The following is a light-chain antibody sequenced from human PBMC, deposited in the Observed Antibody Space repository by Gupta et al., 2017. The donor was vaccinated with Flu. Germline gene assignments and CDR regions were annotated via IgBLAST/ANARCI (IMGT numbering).Light chain of an antibody. J-gene: IGKJ2*01. V-gene: IGKV3-20*01. CDR1: QSVSSSY. Sequence: EIVLTQSPGTLSLSPGERATLSCRASQSVSSSYLAWYQQKPGQAPRLLIYGASSRATGIPDRFSGSGSGTDFTLTISRLEPEDFAVYYCQQYGSSPVNFGQGTXLEIK. CDR2: GAS. CDR3: QQYGSSPVN.